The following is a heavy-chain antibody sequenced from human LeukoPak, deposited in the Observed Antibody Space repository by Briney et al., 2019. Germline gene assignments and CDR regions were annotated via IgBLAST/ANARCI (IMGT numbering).Heavy chain of an antibody. Sequence: WASVKVSCKASGYTFTSYDIIWVQQATGQGLEWMGWMNPNSGNTGYAQKFQGRVTMTRNTSISTAYMELNSLSSEDTAVYHCARASRSRQQPYYFDYWGQGTLVTVSS. CDR3: ARASRSRQQPYYFDY. CDR1: GYTFTSYD. CDR2: MNPNSGNT. J-gene: IGHJ4*02. V-gene: IGHV1-8*01. D-gene: IGHD6-13*01.